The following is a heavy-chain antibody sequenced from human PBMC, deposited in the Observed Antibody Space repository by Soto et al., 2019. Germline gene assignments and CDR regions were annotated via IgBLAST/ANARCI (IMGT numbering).Heavy chain of an antibody. Sequence: ASVKVSCKASGYTFISYGIAWVRQAPGQGLEWMGWISTYNGKTNYAQKFQGRVTMTTDTSTSTAYMELRSLRSDDTAVYYCARDLGKVDPWGQGTLVTVSS. CDR2: ISTYNGKT. CDR3: ARDLGKVDP. J-gene: IGHJ5*02. V-gene: IGHV1-18*01. CDR1: GYTFISYG.